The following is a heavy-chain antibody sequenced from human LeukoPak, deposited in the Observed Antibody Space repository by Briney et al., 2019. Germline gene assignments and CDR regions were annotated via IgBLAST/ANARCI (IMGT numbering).Heavy chain of an antibody. CDR1: GGSISGGGYY. J-gene: IGHJ5*02. V-gene: IGHV4-31*03. D-gene: IGHD1-1*01. CDR2: NYYSGST. CDR3: ARVNLQNDWFDP. Sequence: SETLSLTCTVSGGSISGGGYYWSWIRQHPGKGLEWIGYNYYSGSTYYNPSLKSRVTISVDTSKNQFSLKLSSVTAADTAVYYCARVNLQNDWFDPWGQGTLVTVSS.